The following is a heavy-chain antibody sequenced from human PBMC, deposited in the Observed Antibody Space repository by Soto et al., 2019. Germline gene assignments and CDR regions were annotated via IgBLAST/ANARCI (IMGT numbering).Heavy chain of an antibody. CDR2: IYPGDSDT. CDR1: GYSFTSYW. D-gene: IGHD6-13*01. CDR3: ARLPGIADPDDAFDI. Sequence: XESLKISCKGSGYSFTSYWIGWVRQMPGKGLEWMGIIYPGDSDTRYSPSFQGQVTISADKSISTAYLQWSSLKASDTAMYYCARLPGIADPDDAFDIWGQGKMVTVSS. J-gene: IGHJ3*02. V-gene: IGHV5-51*01.